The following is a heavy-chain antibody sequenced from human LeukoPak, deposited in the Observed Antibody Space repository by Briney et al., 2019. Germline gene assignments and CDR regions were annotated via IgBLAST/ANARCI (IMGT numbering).Heavy chain of an antibody. V-gene: IGHV1-69*05. D-gene: IGHD3-22*01. CDR3: ARDAPSYYYDSSGRYTYFDY. Sequence: SVKVSCKASGGTFSSYATSWVRQAPGQGLEWMGGIIPIFGTANYAQKFQGRVTITTDESTSTADMELSSLRSEDTAVYYCARDAPSYYYDSSGRYTYFDYWGQGTLVTVSS. CDR2: IIPIFGTA. CDR1: GGTFSSYA. J-gene: IGHJ4*02.